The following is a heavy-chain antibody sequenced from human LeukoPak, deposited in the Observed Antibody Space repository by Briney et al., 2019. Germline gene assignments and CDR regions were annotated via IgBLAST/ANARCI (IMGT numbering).Heavy chain of an antibody. CDR3: AITVDCRTTTDCYSYFHH. Sequence: GGSLRLSCAASGFTFSSYWMHWVRQAPGKGLVWVSRISTDGTYTQYADSVKGRFTMSRDNAKDTLYLQVNTLRAEDTAVYYCAITVDCRTTTDCYSYFHHWGQGTLVTVSS. CDR2: ISTDGTYT. D-gene: IGHD2-21*02. V-gene: IGHV3-74*03. CDR1: GFTFSSYW. J-gene: IGHJ1*01.